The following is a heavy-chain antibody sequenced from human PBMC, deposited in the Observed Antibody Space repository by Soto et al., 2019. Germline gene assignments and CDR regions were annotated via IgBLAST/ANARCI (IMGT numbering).Heavy chain of an antibody. J-gene: IGHJ4*02. CDR1: GYSFTSYW. V-gene: IGHV5-51*01. Sequence: GESLKISCKGSGYSFTSYWISWVRQMPGKGLEWMGIIYPGDSDTRYSPSFQGQVTISADKSISTAYLQWSSLKASDSAMYCCARVLGAAAATSDYWGQGTLVTVSS. D-gene: IGHD6-13*01. CDR3: ARVLGAAAATSDY. CDR2: IYPGDSDT.